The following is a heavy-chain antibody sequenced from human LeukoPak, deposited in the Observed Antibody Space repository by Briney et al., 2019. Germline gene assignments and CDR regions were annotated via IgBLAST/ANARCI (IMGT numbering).Heavy chain of an antibody. J-gene: IGHJ4*02. CDR2: IHTSGST. Sequence: SETLSLTRTVSGGSISTYYWSWIRQPAGKGLEWIGHIHTSGSTNYNPSLKSRVTMSVDTSKNQFSLTVSSVTAADTAVYYCARQDYDSSGYNTLYYFDYWGQGTLVTVSS. D-gene: IGHD3-22*01. CDR1: GGSISTYY. CDR3: ARQDYDSSGYNTLYYFDY. V-gene: IGHV4-4*07.